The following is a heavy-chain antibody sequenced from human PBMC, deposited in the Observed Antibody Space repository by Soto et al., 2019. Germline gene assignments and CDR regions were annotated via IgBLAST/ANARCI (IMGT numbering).Heavy chain of an antibody. CDR1: GFTFSNYW. CDR3: VRDLIIVVTPGEDFGY. V-gene: IGHV3-74*01. CDR2: INEDGSVI. D-gene: IGHD1-26*01. J-gene: IGHJ4*02. Sequence: EVQLVESGGGLVQPGGSLRLSCAPSGFTFSNYWMHWVRQAPGKGLEWVSRINEDGSVISYADSVKGRFTISRDNGKNTLYLQMNSLRVEDTAVYYCVRDLIIVVTPGEDFGYWGQGTLVTVSS.